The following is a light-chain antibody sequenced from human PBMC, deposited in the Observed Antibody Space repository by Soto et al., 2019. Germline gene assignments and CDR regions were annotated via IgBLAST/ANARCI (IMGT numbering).Light chain of an antibody. Sequence: DIQMTQSPSAMSASVGDRVNITCRASQGISSYLNWYQQKPGKAPKLLIYAASSLQSGVPSRFSGSGSGTDFTLTISSLQPEDFATYYCQQSYSTPRTFGQGTKVDIK. J-gene: IGKJ1*01. V-gene: IGKV1-39*01. CDR3: QQSYSTPRT. CDR1: QGISSY. CDR2: AAS.